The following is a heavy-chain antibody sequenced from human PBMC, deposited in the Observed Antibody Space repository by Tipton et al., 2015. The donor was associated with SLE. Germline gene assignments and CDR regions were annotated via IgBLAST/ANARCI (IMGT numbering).Heavy chain of an antibody. J-gene: IGHJ4*02. D-gene: IGHD1-14*01. CDR2: IYYSGST. V-gene: IGHV4-61*10. CDR3: AIWGHTGRVYY. CDR1: GGSISSGSYY. Sequence: TLSLTCTVSGGSISSGSYYWSWIRQPAGKGLEWIGYIYYSGSTNYNPSLKSRVTISVDTSKNQFSLKLSSVTAADTAVYYCAIWGHTGRVYYWGQGTLVTGSS.